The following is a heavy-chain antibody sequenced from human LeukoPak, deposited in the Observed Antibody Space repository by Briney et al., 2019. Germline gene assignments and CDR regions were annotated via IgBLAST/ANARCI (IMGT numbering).Heavy chain of an antibody. CDR3: AREGSYCGGDCSDAFDI. J-gene: IGHJ3*02. D-gene: IGHD2-21*02. V-gene: IGHV3-48*01. CDR1: GFTFSSYS. CDR2: ISSSSSTI. Sequence: GGSLRLSCAASGFTFSSYSMNWVRQAPGKGLEWVSYISSSSSTIYYADSVKGRFTISRDNAKNSLYLQMNSLRAEDTAVYYCAREGSYCGGDCSDAFDIWGQGTMVTVSS.